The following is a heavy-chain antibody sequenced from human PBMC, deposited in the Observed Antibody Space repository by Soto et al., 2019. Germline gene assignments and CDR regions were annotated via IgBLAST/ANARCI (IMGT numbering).Heavy chain of an antibody. CDR1: GGSISSGGYY. Sequence: QVQLQESGPGLVKPSQTLSLTCTVSGGSISSGGYYWSWIRQHPGKGLEWIGYIYYSGSTYYNPSLQSRVTISVDTSKNQFSLKLSSVTAADTAVYYCARELRARGLLRKIAFDIWGQGTMVTVSS. CDR2: IYYSGST. CDR3: ARELRARGLLRKIAFDI. V-gene: IGHV4-31*03. J-gene: IGHJ3*02. D-gene: IGHD1-26*01.